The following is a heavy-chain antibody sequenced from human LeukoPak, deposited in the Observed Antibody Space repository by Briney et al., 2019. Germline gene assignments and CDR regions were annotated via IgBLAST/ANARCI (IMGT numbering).Heavy chain of an antibody. CDR2: IYPGDSDT. CDR3: ARQSSTDYYDSSGLPYDAFDM. J-gene: IGHJ3*02. D-gene: IGHD3-22*01. V-gene: IGHV5-51*01. CDR1: GYSFTSYW. Sequence: GESLKISCKGSGYSFTSYWIGWVRQMPGKGLEWMGIIYPGDSDTRYSPSFQGQVTISADKSISTAYLQWSSLKASDTAMYYCARQSSTDYYDSSGLPYDAFDMWGQGTMVSVSS.